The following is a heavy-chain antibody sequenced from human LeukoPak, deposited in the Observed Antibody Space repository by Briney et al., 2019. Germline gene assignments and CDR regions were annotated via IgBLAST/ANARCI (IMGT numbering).Heavy chain of an antibody. V-gene: IGHV3-11*06. Sequence: GGSLRLSCAASGFTFSDHYMSWIRQAPGKGLEWVSYISSSSYTVYADSVKGRFTISRDNAKSSLYLQMNSLRAVDTAVYYCARDIGMVRGVIITNHFDYWGQGTPVTVSS. J-gene: IGHJ4*02. D-gene: IGHD3-10*01. CDR1: GFTFSDHY. CDR3: ARDIGMVRGVIITNHFDY. CDR2: ISSSSYT.